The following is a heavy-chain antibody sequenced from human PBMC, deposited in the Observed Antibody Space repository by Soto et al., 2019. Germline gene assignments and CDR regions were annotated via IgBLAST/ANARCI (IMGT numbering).Heavy chain of an antibody. J-gene: IGHJ3*02. CDR2: IYHSGST. CDR3: ARERPVNSSGWYSAFDI. D-gene: IGHD6-19*01. Sequence: PSETLSLTCAVSGGSISSSNWWSWVRQPPGKGLEWIGEIYHSGSTNYNPSLKSRVTISVDKSKNQFSLKLSSVTAADTAVYYCARERPVNSSGWYSAFDIWGQGTMVTVSS. CDR1: GGSISSSNW. V-gene: IGHV4-4*02.